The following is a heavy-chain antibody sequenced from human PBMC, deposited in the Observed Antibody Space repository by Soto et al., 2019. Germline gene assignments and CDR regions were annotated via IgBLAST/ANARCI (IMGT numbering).Heavy chain of an antibody. CDR2: ISGSGGST. V-gene: IGHV3-23*01. CDR3: AIRPSMVRGVIITGWLDY. Sequence: GGSLRLSCAASGFTFSIYAMSWVRQAPGKGLEWVSAISGSGGSTYYADSVKGRFTISRDNSKNTLYLQMNSLRAEDTAVYYCAIRPSMVRGVIITGWLDYWGQGTLVTVSS. D-gene: IGHD3-10*01. CDR1: GFTFSIYA. J-gene: IGHJ4*02.